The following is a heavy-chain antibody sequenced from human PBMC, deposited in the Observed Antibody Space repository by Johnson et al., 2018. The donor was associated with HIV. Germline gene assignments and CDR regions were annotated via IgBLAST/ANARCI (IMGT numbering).Heavy chain of an antibody. CDR3: AKPPSMGADAFDI. Sequence: QMLLVESGGGVVQPGRSLRLSCAASGFTFSSYAMHWVRQAPGKGLEWMAVISTDGSNQYCADSVQGRLTISRDNSNKTVYLQMNSLGPEDTAVYYCAKPPSMGADAFDIWGQGTMVTVSS. V-gene: IGHV3-30*18. CDR2: ISTDGSNQ. D-gene: IGHD3-16*01. CDR1: GFTFSSYA. J-gene: IGHJ3*02.